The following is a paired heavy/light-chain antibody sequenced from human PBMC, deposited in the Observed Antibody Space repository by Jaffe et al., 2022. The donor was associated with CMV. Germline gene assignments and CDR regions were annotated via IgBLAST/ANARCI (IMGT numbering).Heavy chain of an antibody. V-gene: IGHV3-53*01. J-gene: IGHJ6*02. D-gene: IGHD6-19*01. CDR3: TRDTSGYSSGYYTGMDV. CDR2: TFSGGDT. Sequence: EVQLVESGGGLIQPGGSLRVSCTASGFTVSSNYMSWVRQAPGKGLEWVSLTFSGGDTYYADSVKGRFTISRDNSKNTLYLQMNSLRAEDTAVYYCTRDTSGYSSGYYTGMDVWGQGTTVTVSS. CDR1: GFTVSSNY.
Light chain of an antibody. CDR2: GEY. Sequence: EIVLTQSPGTLSLSPRERATLSCRASRSIAGAYLAWYQQKPGQAPRLLWYGEYGRATGIPDRFSVSGSGTDFTLTISGLEPEDFAVYYCQQYVSLPGTFGQGTKVEVK. CDR3: QQYVSLPGT. CDR1: RSIAGAY. J-gene: IGKJ1*01. V-gene: IGKV3-20*01.